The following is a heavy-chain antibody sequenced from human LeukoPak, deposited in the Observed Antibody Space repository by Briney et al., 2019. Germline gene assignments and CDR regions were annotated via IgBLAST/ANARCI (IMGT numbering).Heavy chain of an antibody. J-gene: IGHJ4*02. CDR1: GFSFSNYV. V-gene: IGHV3-64*01. CDR2: IMPNGETR. CDR3: VRAHWTDAAI. D-gene: IGHD1-1*01. Sequence: GGSLRLSCAASGFSFSNYVMHWVRQAPGKGLEYVSAIMPNGETRGYANSMKGRFTISRDNSKNSLYLQMNSLTADDTAVYYCVRAHWTDAAIWGQGTLVTVSS.